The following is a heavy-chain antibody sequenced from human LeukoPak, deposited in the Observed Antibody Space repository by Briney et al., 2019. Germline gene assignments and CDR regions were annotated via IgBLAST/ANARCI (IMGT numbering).Heavy chain of an antibody. CDR1: GYTFTSHD. V-gene: IGHV1-8*01. CDR3: ARGYSPTLRTTGNDY. J-gene: IGHJ4*02. Sequence: ASVKVSCKASGYTFTSHDINWVRQAPGQGLEWMEWMNPNSGNTGYAQKFQGRVTMTRDTSINTAYLEFYSLRSEDTAVYYCARGYSPTLRTTGNDYWGQGTLVTVSS. CDR2: MNPNSGNT. D-gene: IGHD1-1*01.